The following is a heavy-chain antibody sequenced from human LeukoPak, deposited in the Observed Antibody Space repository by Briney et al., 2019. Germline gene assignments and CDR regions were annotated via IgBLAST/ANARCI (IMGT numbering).Heavy chain of an antibody. CDR1: GGSISSSSYY. CDR3: ARLGGSGSYSYYYYYYYMDV. V-gene: IGHV4-39*01. D-gene: IGHD3-10*01. CDR2: IYYSGST. J-gene: IGHJ6*03. Sequence: PSETLSLTCTVSGGSISSSSYYWGWIRQPPGKGLEWIGSIYYSGSTYYNPSLKSRVTISVDTSKNQFSLKLSSVTAADTAVYYRARLGGSGSYSYYYYYYYMDVWGKGTTVTVSS.